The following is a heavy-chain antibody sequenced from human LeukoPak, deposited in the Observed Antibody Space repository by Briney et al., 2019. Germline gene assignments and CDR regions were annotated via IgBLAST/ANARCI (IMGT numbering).Heavy chain of an antibody. CDR1: GFSFSGYT. CDR3: AKDRTTVAVAGTSGFDY. CDR2: ISYDGSNK. Sequence: GGSLRLSCAASGFSFSGYTMNWVRQAPGKGLEWVAVISYDGSNKYYADSVKGRFTISRDNSKNTLYLQMNSLRAEDTAVYYCAKDRTTVAVAGTSGFDYWGQGTLVTVSS. D-gene: IGHD6-19*01. J-gene: IGHJ4*02. V-gene: IGHV3-30*18.